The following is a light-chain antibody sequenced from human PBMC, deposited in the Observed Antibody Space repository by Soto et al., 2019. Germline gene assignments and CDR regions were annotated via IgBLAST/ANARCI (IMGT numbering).Light chain of an antibody. Sequence: IQMTQSPSAVSVSVGDRVTITCRASQSIRSYLDWYQQKPGKAPTLLIYAASNLQSGVPSRFRGSRSGTEFTLTVSSLQPEDFATYCCLQYDSDSWTFGQGTKVDI. CDR2: AAS. CDR3: LQYDSDSWT. V-gene: IGKV1-6*01. CDR1: QSIRSY. J-gene: IGKJ1*01.